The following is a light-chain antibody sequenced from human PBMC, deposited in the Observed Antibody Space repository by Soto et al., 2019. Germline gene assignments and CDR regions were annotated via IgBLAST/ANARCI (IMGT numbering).Light chain of an antibody. J-gene: IGKJ1*01. CDR1: QSVSSY. V-gene: IGKV3D-15*01. CDR3: QQYHYWWT. Sequence: EIVLTQSPATLSLSPWERATLSCRASQSVSSYLAWYQQKPGQAPRLLIYDASNRATGIPARFSGSGSGTEFTLTISSLQSEDFAVYYCQQYHYWWTFGQGTKVDI. CDR2: DAS.